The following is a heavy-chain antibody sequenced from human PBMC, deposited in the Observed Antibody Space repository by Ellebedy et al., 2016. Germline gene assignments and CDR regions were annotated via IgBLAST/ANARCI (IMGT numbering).Heavy chain of an antibody. Sequence: GGSLRLXXVASGFTFSGNAMAWVRQAPGRGLEWVSGIGSDDRKHYGDSVEGRFTISRDNSKNTVYLQMNSLRAEDTAVYFCAKDILQWAFDYWGQGALVTVSS. V-gene: IGHV3-23*01. CDR1: GFTFSGNA. CDR3: AKDILQWAFDY. D-gene: IGHD2-8*01. CDR2: IGSDDRK. J-gene: IGHJ4*02.